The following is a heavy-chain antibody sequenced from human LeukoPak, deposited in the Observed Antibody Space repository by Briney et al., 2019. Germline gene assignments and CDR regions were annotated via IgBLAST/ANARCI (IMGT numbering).Heavy chain of an antibody. D-gene: IGHD6-13*01. Sequence: GASVKVSCKASGYTFTGYYMYWVRQAPGQGLEWMGWINPNSGGTNYAQKFQGRVTMTRDTSISTAYMELSSLRSEDTAVYYCATYSPPIAAAGTNPAEYFQHWGQGTLVTVSS. CDR3: ATYSPPIAAAGTNPAEYFQH. V-gene: IGHV1-2*02. CDR2: INPNSGGT. J-gene: IGHJ1*01. CDR1: GYTFTGYY.